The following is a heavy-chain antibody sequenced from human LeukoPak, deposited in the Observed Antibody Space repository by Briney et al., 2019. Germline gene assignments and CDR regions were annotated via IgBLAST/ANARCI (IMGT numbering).Heavy chain of an antibody. CDR3: ARGRQEVSMIVVVMTAVSYYLDV. CDR1: GGSFSGYY. J-gene: IGHJ6*03. V-gene: IGHV4-34*01. CDR2: INPSGRI. D-gene: IGHD3-22*01. Sequence: SETLSLTCAVYGGSFSGYYWTWIRQAPGKGLEWIGEINPSGRISYNPSLKSRLTISVDASKNQFSLNLRSLTAADTAVYYCARGRQEVSMIVVVMTAVSYYLDVWGKGTTLTVS.